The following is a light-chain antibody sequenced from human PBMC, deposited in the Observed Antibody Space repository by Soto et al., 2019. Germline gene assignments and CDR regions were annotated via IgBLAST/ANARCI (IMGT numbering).Light chain of an antibody. Sequence: QSALTQPASVSGSPGQSITISCTGTSSDVGGYNYVSWYQQHPGKAPKLMIYEVSNRPSGVSNRFSGSKSGNTASLTISGLQAEDEADYYCSSYTSSSTLVFGTRPKVTVL. V-gene: IGLV2-14*01. CDR1: SSDVGGYNY. CDR3: SSYTSSSTLV. J-gene: IGLJ1*01. CDR2: EVS.